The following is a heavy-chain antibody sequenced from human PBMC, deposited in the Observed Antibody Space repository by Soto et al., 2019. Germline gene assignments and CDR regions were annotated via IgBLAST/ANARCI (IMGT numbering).Heavy chain of an antibody. J-gene: IGHJ4*02. CDR2: VWYDGTTK. D-gene: IGHD3-10*01. V-gene: IGHV3-33*01. CDR1: GSTFSNYG. CDR3: ATVDNNYGSVF. Sequence: QVQLVESGGGVVQPGTSLRLSCAASGSTFSNYGMHWVRQAPGKGLEWVAVVWYDGTTKFYPDSVKGRFTISRDNSNNTLYLQMNSLRVEDTAVYYCATVDNNYGSVFWGQGTLVTVSS.